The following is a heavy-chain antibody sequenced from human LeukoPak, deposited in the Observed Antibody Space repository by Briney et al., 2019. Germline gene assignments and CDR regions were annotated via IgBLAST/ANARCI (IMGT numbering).Heavy chain of an antibody. D-gene: IGHD3-10*01. CDR2: IIPIFXXA. CDR3: ARDRGTMVRGVTSSPGRYYYYYMDV. J-gene: IGHJ6*03. CDR1: GGTFSSYA. V-gene: IGHV1-69*13. Sequence: SVKVSCKASGGTFSSYAISWXRQAPGQGXXXXGGIIPIFXXAXYAQKFQGRVTITADESTSTAYMELSSLRSEDTAVYYCARDRGTMVRGVTSSPGRYYYYYMDVWGKGTTVTVSS.